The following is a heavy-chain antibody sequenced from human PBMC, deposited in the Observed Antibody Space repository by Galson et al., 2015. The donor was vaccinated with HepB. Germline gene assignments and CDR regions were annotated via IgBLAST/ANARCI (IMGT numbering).Heavy chain of an antibody. D-gene: IGHD2-15*01. CDR1: GYSFTSYW. J-gene: IGHJ6*02. CDR3: ARLLGAIDPARDYYYYYGMDV. Sequence: QSGAEVKKPGESLRISCKGSGYSFTSYWISWVRQMPGKGLEWMGRIDPSDSYTNYSPSFQGHVTISADKSISTAYLQWSSLKASDTAMYYCARLLGAIDPARDYYYYYGMDVWGQGTTVTVSS. V-gene: IGHV5-10-1*01. CDR2: IDPSDSYT.